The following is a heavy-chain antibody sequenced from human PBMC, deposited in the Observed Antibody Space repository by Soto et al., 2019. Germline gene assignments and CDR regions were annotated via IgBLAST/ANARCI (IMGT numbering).Heavy chain of an antibody. J-gene: IGHJ6*02. V-gene: IGHV4-34*01. CDR1: GGSFSGYY. Sequence: QVQLQQWGAGLLKPSETLSLTCAVYGGSFSGYYWSWIRQPPGKGLEWIGEINHSGSTNYHPSLKISVTISVDTSKIQFSLKLSAVTTADTAVYYCASLRSVRVRRYYYYYGMDVWGQGTTVTVSS. CDR2: INHSGST. D-gene: IGHD3-10*01. CDR3: ASLRSVRVRRYYYYYGMDV.